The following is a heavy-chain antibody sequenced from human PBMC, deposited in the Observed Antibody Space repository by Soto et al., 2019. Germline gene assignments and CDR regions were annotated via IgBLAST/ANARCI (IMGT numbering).Heavy chain of an antibody. CDR1: GYTFTSYG. Sequence: QVQLVQSGAEVKKPGASVKVSCKASGYTFTSYGISWVRQAPGQGLEWMGWISAYNGNTNYAQKLQGRVTMTTDTSTSTAAMGRRSLKSDDTAVDYCARSPAIVGATGLDLWGRGTLVTVSS. J-gene: IGHJ2*01. CDR3: ARSPAIVGATGLDL. V-gene: IGHV1-18*01. D-gene: IGHD1-26*01. CDR2: ISAYNGNT.